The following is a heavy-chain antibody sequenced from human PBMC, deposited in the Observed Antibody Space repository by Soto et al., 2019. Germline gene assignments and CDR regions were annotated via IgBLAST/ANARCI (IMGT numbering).Heavy chain of an antibody. Sequence: ASVKVSCKASGYTFTSYAMHWVRQAPGQRLEWMGWINAGNGNTKYSQKFQGRVTITRDTSASTAYMELSSLRSEDTAVYYCVRPKDYDDCLDLWGQGTLVTVS. CDR3: VRPKDYDDCLDL. J-gene: IGHJ4*02. V-gene: IGHV1-3*01. CDR2: INAGNGNT. D-gene: IGHD3-22*01. CDR1: GYTFTSYA.